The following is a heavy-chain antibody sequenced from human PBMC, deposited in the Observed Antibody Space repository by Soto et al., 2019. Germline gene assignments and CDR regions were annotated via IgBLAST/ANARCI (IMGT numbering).Heavy chain of an antibody. CDR1: VYTFTGAY. Sequence: SSVKVSCKASVYTFTGAYTHWVRPATGQGLEWMGWLNPNSGGANYAQKFQGWVTMTRDTSISTAYMELSRLRSDDTAVYYCARERIGQPAHTAGYCSGGSCYGGGLSNWFDPWGQGTLVTVSS. CDR3: ARERIGQPAHTAGYCSGGSCYGGGLSNWFDP. CDR2: LNPNSGGA. J-gene: IGHJ5*02. D-gene: IGHD2-15*01. V-gene: IGHV1-2*04.